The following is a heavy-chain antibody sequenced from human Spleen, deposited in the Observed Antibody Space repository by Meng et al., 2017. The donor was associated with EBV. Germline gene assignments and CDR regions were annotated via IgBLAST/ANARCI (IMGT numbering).Heavy chain of an antibody. CDR3: ARDLSGRFDP. V-gene: IGHV3-30*03. J-gene: IGHJ5*02. CDR1: GFTFSGYG. CDR2: LPSDGGNT. D-gene: IGHD1-14*01. Sequence: QVQLVESGGGVVQPWRSLRLSCVASGFTFSGYGMFWVRQAPGKGPEWVAILPSDGGNTYYADSVKGRFTISRDNSKNTLYLQMNSLTGEDTAVYYCARDLSGRFDPWGQGTLVTVSS.